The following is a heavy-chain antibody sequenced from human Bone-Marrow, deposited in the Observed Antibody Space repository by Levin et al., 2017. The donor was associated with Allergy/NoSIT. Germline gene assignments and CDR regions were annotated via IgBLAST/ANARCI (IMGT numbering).Heavy chain of an antibody. V-gene: IGHV3-9*01. D-gene: IGHD6-6*01. CDR3: AKSRTYSSSSGAFDI. CDR2: ISWNSGNV. J-gene: IGHJ3*02. Sequence: HAGGSLRLSCAASGFSFAGYAMHWVRQAPGKGLEWVSSISWNSGNVDYADSVKGRFTLSRDNAKNSLYLRLSSLKPDDTALYYCAKSRTYSSSSGAFDIWGQGTRVTVSS. CDR1: GFSFAGYA.